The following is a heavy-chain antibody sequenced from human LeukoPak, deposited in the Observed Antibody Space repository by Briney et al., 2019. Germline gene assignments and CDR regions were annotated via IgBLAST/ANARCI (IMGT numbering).Heavy chain of an antibody. J-gene: IGHJ5*02. D-gene: IGHD6-13*01. V-gene: IGHV4-59*01. Sequence: PSETLSLTCTVSGGSISSYYWSSIRQPPGKGLEWIGYIYYSGSTNYNPSLKSRVTISVDTSKNQFSLKLSSVTAADTAVYYCARETIAAAAGNWFDPWGQGTLVTVSS. CDR2: IYYSGST. CDR1: GGSISSYY. CDR3: ARETIAAAAGNWFDP.